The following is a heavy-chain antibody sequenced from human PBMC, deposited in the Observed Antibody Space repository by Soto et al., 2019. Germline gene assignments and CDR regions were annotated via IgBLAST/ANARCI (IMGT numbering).Heavy chain of an antibody. CDR3: ARGSSGFTYYFDY. CDR2: INHSGST. J-gene: IGHJ4*02. D-gene: IGHD6-19*01. Sequence: SETLSLTCTVSGGSFSGYYWSWIRQPPGKGLEWIGEINHSGSTNYNPSLKSRVTISVDTSKNQFSLKLSSVTAADTAVYYCARGSSGFTYYFDYWGQGTLVTVSS. CDR1: GGSFSGYY. V-gene: IGHV4-34*01.